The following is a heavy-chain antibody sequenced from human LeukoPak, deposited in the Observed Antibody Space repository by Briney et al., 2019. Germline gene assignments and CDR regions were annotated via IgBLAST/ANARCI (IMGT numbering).Heavy chain of an antibody. CDR2: ISGSSLYI. CDR1: GLTFSTYS. J-gene: IGHJ4*02. D-gene: IGHD3-22*01. CDR3: ASDPPYHDGSGCYYDY. Sequence: GGSLRLSCAASGLTFSTYSMNWVRQAPGKGLEWVASISGSSLYIYYAGSVKGRFTVSRDNAKNSLYLEMNSLRAEDTAVYYCASDPPYHDGSGCYYDYWGQGTLVTVSS. V-gene: IGHV3-21*06.